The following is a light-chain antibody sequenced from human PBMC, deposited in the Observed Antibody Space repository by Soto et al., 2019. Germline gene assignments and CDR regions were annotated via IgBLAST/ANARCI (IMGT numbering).Light chain of an antibody. Sequence: EIVLTQSPGTLSLSPGERATLSCRASQSVSSSYLAWYQQKPGQAPGLLIYGASSRATGIPDRFSGSGSGTDFTLTISRLEPEDFAVYYCQQYGSSPRFGQGTRLDIK. J-gene: IGKJ5*01. CDR2: GAS. CDR3: QQYGSSPR. CDR1: QSVSSSY. V-gene: IGKV3-20*01.